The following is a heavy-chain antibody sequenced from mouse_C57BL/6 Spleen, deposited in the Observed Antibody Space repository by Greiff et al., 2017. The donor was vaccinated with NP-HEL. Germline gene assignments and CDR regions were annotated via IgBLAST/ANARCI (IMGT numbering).Heavy chain of an antibody. V-gene: IGHV1-5*01. J-gene: IGHJ3*01. CDR3: TRSYYYGSSYPAWFAY. Sequence: EVQLQQSGTVLARPGASVKMSCKTSGYTFTSYWMHWVKQRPGQGLEWIGAIYPGNSDTSYNQKFKGKAKLPAVTSASTAYMELSSLTNEDSAVYYCTRSYYYGSSYPAWFAYWGQGTLVTVSA. CDR1: GYTFTSYW. CDR2: IYPGNSDT. D-gene: IGHD1-1*01.